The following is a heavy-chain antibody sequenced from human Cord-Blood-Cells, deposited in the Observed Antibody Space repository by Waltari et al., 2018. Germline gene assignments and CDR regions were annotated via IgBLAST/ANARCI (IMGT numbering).Heavy chain of an antibody. Sequence: QVQLQESGPGLVKPSQTLSPTCTVSGGSISSGDYYWRWLLQPPGNGLEWIGYIYYSGTTYYTPSLKSRVTRSVDTSKTQFSLKRISVMAADTAVYYCARVPLGIYWYVDRWGRGTLVTVSS. V-gene: IGHV4-30-4*01. J-gene: IGHJ2*01. D-gene: IGHD7-27*01. CDR3: ARVPLGIYWYVDR. CDR1: GGSISSGDYY. CDR2: IYYSGTT.